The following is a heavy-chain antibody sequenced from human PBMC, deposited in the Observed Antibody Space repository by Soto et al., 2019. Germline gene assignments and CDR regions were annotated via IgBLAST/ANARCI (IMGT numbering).Heavy chain of an antibody. CDR1: GFTFSSYS. Sequence: HPGGSLRLSCAASGFTFSSYSMNWVRQAPGKGLEWVSYISSSSSTIYYADSVKGRFTISRDNAKNSLYLQMNSLRDEDTAVYYCARVHQLGYSSSWSYRRYWYFDLWGRGTLVTVSS. V-gene: IGHV3-48*02. CDR2: ISSSSSTI. D-gene: IGHD6-13*01. J-gene: IGHJ2*01. CDR3: ARVHQLGYSSSWSYRRYWYFDL.